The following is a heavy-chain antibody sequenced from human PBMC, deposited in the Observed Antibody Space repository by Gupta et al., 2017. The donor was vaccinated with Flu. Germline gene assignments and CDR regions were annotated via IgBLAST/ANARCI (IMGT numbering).Heavy chain of an antibody. CDR2: INNSGST. V-gene: IGHV4-34*01. CDR1: GGSFSGYY. CDR3: ARVPEMVTHYFAY. J-gene: IGHJ4*02. Sequence: QVQLQQWGAGLLKPSETLSLTCAVYGGSFSGYYWSWIRQPPGKGLEWIGEINNSGSTNYNPALKSRVTISVDTAKNQFSLKLRSVTAADTAVYYFARVPEMVTHYFAYGGQGTLVTVSS. D-gene: IGHD2-21*02.